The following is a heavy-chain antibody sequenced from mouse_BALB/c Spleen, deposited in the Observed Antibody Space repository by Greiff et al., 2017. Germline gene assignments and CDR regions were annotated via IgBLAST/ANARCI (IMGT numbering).Heavy chain of an antibody. J-gene: IGHJ3*01. Sequence: QVQLKQSAAELARPGASVKMSCKASGYTFTSYTMHWVKQRPGQGLEWIGYINPSSGYTEYNQKFKDKTTLTADKSSSTAYMQLSSLTSEDSAVYYCASYYGSSPWFAYWGQGTLVTVSA. D-gene: IGHD1-1*01. V-gene: IGHV1-4*02. CDR2: INPSSGYT. CDR1: GYTFTSYT. CDR3: ASYYGSSPWFAY.